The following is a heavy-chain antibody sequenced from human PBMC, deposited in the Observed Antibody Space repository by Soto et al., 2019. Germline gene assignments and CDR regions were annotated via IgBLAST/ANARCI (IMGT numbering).Heavy chain of an antibody. Sequence: QVQLVQSGAEVKKPGASVKVSCKASGYTFTDYYIHWVRQAPGQGLEWMGWINPNSGGTNYAQNFQGRVTMTRDKSISTAYMELSRLRSDDTAVYYCARKGLTVAGLGYWGQGTLVTVSS. CDR2: INPNSGGT. CDR1: GYTFTDYY. D-gene: IGHD6-19*01. CDR3: ARKGLTVAGLGY. V-gene: IGHV1-2*02. J-gene: IGHJ4*02.